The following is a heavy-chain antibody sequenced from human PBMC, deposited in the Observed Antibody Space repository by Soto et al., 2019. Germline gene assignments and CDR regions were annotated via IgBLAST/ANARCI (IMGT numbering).Heavy chain of an antibody. CDR3: TKEHDYGYYGWFDP. V-gene: IGHV3-23*01. Sequence: GGSLRLSCVASGFAFNSYAMTWVRQAPGKGLEWVSTITNSGGSTYYADSVKGRFTISRDNSKNTLYMQMTTLTAEDTAIYYCTKEHDYGYYGWFDPWGQGTLVT. J-gene: IGHJ5*02. D-gene: IGHD4-17*01. CDR1: GFAFNSYA. CDR2: ITNSGGST.